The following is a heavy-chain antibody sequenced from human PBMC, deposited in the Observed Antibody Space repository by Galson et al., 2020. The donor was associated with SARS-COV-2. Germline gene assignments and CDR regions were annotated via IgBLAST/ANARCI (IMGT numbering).Heavy chain of an antibody. D-gene: IGHD1-26*01. CDR3: AREVGAPYLHFDY. V-gene: IGHV3-30-3*01. CDR1: GFTFSSYA. Sequence: TGGSLRLSCAASGFTFSSYAMHWVRQAPGKGLEWVAVISYDGSNKYYADSVKGRFTISRDNSKNTLYLQMNSLRAEDTAVYYCAREVGAPYLHFDYWGQGTLVTGSS. CDR2: ISYDGSNK. J-gene: IGHJ4*02.